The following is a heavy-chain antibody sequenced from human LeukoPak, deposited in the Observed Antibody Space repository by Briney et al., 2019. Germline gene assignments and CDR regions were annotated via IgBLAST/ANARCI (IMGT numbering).Heavy chain of an antibody. CDR3: VREDTPATANY. CDR1: GFNFANHA. J-gene: IGHJ4*02. Sequence: GGSLRLSCEASGFNFANHAMSWVRQTPGKGLEWVSVISGGGDITYYADSVTGRFTISRDNSKDTLFLQMHSLRPGDTAVYYCVREDTPATANYWGQGTLVTISS. D-gene: IGHD2-21*02. CDR2: ISGGGDIT. V-gene: IGHV3-23*01.